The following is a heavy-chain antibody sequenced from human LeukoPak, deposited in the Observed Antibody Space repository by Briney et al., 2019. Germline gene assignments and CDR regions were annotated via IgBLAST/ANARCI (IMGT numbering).Heavy chain of an antibody. CDR2: IIPILGTA. D-gene: IGHD5-24*01. J-gene: IGHJ4*02. V-gene: IGHV1-69*04. CDR3: ASRWYRDGKNKVDY. Sequence: ASVKVSCKASGGTFSSYAISWVRQAPGQGLEWMGRIIPILGTANYAQKFQGRVTITADKSTSTAYMELSSLRSEDTAVYYCASRWYRDGKNKVDYWGQGTLVTVSS. CDR1: GGTFSSYA.